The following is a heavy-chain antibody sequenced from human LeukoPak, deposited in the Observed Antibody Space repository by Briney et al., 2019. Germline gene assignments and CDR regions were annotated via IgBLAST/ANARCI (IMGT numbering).Heavy chain of an antibody. Sequence: GGSLRLCCAASGFIFSIYNMNWVRQAPGKGLEWVSYISSSSNTIYYADSVKGRFTISRDNAKKSLYLQMNSLRAEDTAVYYCARDHSYDPGDYWGQGTLVTVSS. CDR2: ISSSSNTI. CDR1: GFIFSIYN. D-gene: IGHD3-16*01. V-gene: IGHV3-48*01. J-gene: IGHJ4*02. CDR3: ARDHSYDPGDY.